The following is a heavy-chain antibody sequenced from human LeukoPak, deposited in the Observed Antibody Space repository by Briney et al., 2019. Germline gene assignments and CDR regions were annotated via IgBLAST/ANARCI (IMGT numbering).Heavy chain of an antibody. Sequence: PGGSLRLSCAASGFTFSSYGMHWVRQAPGKGLEWVAVISYDGSNKYYADSVKGRFTTSRDNSKNTLYLQMNSLRAEDTAVYYCARSDSSGSQMAPRNAFDIWGQGTMVTVSS. D-gene: IGHD6-19*01. J-gene: IGHJ3*02. CDR2: ISYDGSNK. CDR1: GFTFSSYG. CDR3: ARSDSSGSQMAPRNAFDI. V-gene: IGHV3-30*03.